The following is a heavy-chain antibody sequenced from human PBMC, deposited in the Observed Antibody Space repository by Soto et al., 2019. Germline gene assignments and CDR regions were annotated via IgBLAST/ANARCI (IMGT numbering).Heavy chain of an antibody. CDR2: IIPIFGTA. Sequence: QVQLVQSGAEVKKPGSSVKVSCKASGGTFSSYAISWVRQAPGQGLEWMGGIIPIFGTANYAQKFQGRVTITADKSTSTAYMELRSLRSEDTAVYYCAHIVVVVAATRANWFDPWGQGTLVTVSS. CDR3: AHIVVVVAATRANWFDP. D-gene: IGHD2-15*01. CDR1: GGTFSSYA. J-gene: IGHJ5*02. V-gene: IGHV1-69*06.